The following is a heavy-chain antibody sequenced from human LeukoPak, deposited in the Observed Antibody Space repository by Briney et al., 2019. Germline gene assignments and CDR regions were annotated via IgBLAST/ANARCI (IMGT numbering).Heavy chain of an antibody. CDR1: GYTLTELS. D-gene: IGHD3-22*01. CDR2: FDPEDGET. J-gene: IGHJ5*02. V-gene: IGHV1-24*01. CDR3: ATVSYYDSSGYTNWFDP. Sequence: ASVKVSCKVSGYTLTELSMRWVRQAPGKGLEWMGGFDPEDGETIYAQKFQGRVTMTEDTSTDTAYMELSSLRSEDTAVYYCATVSYYDSSGYTNWFDPWGQGTLVTVSS.